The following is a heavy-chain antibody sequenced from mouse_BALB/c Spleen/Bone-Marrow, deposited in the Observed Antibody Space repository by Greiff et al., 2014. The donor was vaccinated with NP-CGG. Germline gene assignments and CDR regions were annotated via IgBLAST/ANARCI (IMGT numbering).Heavy chain of an antibody. CDR3: AKHDTTGVVDY. CDR2: VWGGGIT. Sequence: QVQLQQSGPGLVAPSQSLSITCTVSGFSLTDYGVSWIRQPPGKGLEWLGVVWGGGITYYNSTLKSRLSITKDNSKSQVFLKMNRLQTDDTAMYYCAKHDTTGVVDYWGQGTTLTVSS. CDR1: GFSLTDYG. J-gene: IGHJ2*01. V-gene: IGHV2-6-5*01. D-gene: IGHD1-1*01.